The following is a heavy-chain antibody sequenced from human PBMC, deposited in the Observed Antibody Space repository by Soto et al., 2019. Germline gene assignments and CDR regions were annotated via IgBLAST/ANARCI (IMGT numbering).Heavy chain of an antibody. D-gene: IGHD2-2*01. CDR3: ARSQSSSTSLEIYSYYSYGMDV. CDR2: IIPIHGTA. V-gene: IGHV1-69*01. Sequence: QVQLVQSGAEVKKPGSSVKVSCKASGGTFSSYAISWVRQAPGQGLEWMGGIIPIHGTANYAQKFQGRVTITADESTSTAYMELSRLRSDDTAVYYCARSQSSSTSLEIYSYYSYGMDVWGQGTTVTVSS. CDR1: GGTFSSYA. J-gene: IGHJ6*02.